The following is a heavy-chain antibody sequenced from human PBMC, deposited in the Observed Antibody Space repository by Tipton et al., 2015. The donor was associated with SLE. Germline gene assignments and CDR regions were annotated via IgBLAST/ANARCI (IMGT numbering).Heavy chain of an antibody. V-gene: IGHV1-2*02. CDR2: VNPKTGGT. D-gene: IGHD5-12*01. CDR1: GYNFADHF. Sequence: QLVQSGAEVKKPGASVKVSCEASGYNFADHFLHWVRQAPGQGLEWMGWVNPKTGGTNYQQKFRGRVTMTRDTSISTGYLELSSLRSDDTAVYYCARDMSESGQDWGVGPWGQGTLVTVSS. J-gene: IGHJ5*02. CDR3: ARDMSESGQDWGVGP.